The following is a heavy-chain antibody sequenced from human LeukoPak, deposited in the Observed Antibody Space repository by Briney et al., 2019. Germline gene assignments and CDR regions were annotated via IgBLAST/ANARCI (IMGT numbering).Heavy chain of an antibody. Sequence: GGSLRLSCAASGFTFSSYEMNWDRQAPGKGLEWVSYISSSGSTIYYADSVKGRFTISRDNAKNSLYLQMNSLRAEDTAVYYCARDLWHSSGVFDYWGQGTLVTVSS. J-gene: IGHJ4*02. CDR3: ARDLWHSSGVFDY. D-gene: IGHD6-19*01. CDR1: GFTFSSYE. V-gene: IGHV3-48*03. CDR2: ISSSGSTI.